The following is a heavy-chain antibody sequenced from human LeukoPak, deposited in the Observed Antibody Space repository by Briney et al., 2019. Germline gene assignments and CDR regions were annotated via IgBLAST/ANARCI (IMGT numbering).Heavy chain of an antibody. J-gene: IGHJ6*03. Sequence: PGGSLRLSCAASGFTFNSYWMSWVRQAPGKGLEWVANIKQDGSEKYYVDSVKGRFTISRDNAKNSLYLHMNSLRAEDTAVYYCARAKAAMVSYYYYYYMDVWGKGTTVTVSS. V-gene: IGHV3-7*01. CDR3: ARAKAAMVSYYYYYYMDV. D-gene: IGHD5-18*01. CDR1: GFTFNSYW. CDR2: IKQDGSEK.